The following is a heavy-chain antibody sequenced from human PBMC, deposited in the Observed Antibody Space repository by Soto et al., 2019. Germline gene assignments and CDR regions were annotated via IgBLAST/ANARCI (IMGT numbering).Heavy chain of an antibody. CDR3: ARDLTGTTGYYYYYGMDV. CDR1: GGTFSSYA. J-gene: IGHJ6*02. Sequence: QVQLVQSGAEVKKPGSSVKVSCKASGGTFSSYAISWVRQAPGQGLEWMGGIIPIFGTANYAQKFQGRVTITADASTSTAYMELSSLRSEDTAVYYCARDLTGTTGYYYYYGMDVWGQGTTVTVSS. V-gene: IGHV1-69*01. CDR2: IIPIFGTA. D-gene: IGHD1-7*01.